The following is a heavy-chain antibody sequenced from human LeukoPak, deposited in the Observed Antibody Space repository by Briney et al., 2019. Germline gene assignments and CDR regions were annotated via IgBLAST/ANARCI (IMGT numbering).Heavy chain of an antibody. CDR1: GYSINSGYY. CDR2: IYHSGST. Sequence: SETLSLTCTVSGYSINSGYYWGWIRQPPGKGLEWIGSIYHSGSTYYNPSLKSRVTISVDTSKNQFSLKLSSVTAADTAVYYCARVYDSSGSDAFDIWGQGTMVTVSS. J-gene: IGHJ3*02. CDR3: ARVYDSSGSDAFDI. D-gene: IGHD3-22*01. V-gene: IGHV4-38-2*02.